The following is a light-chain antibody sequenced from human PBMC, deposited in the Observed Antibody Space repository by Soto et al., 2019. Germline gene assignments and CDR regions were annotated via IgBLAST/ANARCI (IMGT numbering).Light chain of an antibody. CDR3: QQYFSYPLT. CDR1: QGISSH. Sequence: AIRMTQSPSSFSAPTGDRVTITCRASQGISSHLALYQVKPGKAPRLLIYTASYLESGVPSRFSSSGSGTDFTLTISSLQSEDFAVYYCQQYFSYPLTFGGGTKVEIK. J-gene: IGKJ4*01. CDR2: TAS. V-gene: IGKV1-8*01.